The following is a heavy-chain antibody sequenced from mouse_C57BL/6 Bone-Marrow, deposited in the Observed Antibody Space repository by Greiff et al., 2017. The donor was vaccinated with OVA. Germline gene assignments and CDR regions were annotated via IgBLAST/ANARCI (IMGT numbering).Heavy chain of an antibody. V-gene: IGHV1-75*01. CDR3: ARELAWFAY. Sequence: QVQLQQSGPELVKPGASVKISCKASGYTFTDYYINWVKQRPGQGLEWIGWIFPGSGSTYYNEKFKGKATLTVDKSSSTAYMLLRSLTSEDSAVYFCARELAWFAYWGQGTLVTVSA. J-gene: IGHJ3*01. CDR1: GYTFTDYY. CDR2: IFPGSGST.